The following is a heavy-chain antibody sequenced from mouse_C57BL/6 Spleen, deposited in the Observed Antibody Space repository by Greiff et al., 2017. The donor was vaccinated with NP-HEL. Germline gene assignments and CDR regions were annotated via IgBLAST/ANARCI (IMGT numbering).Heavy chain of an antibody. CDR2: INPNNGGT. CDR3: AIYYDQSFDY. J-gene: IGHJ2*01. CDR1: GYTFTDYY. Sequence: EVQLQQSGPELVKPGASVKISCKASGYTFTDYYMNWVKQSHGKSLEWIGDINPNNGGTSYNQKFKGKATLTVDKSSSTAYMELRSLTSEDSAVYYCAIYYDQSFDYWGQGTTLTVSS. V-gene: IGHV1-26*01. D-gene: IGHD2-4*01.